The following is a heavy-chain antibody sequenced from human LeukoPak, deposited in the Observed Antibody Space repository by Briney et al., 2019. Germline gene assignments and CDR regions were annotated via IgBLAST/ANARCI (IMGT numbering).Heavy chain of an antibody. V-gene: IGHV4-34*01. Sequence: SETLSLTCAVYGGSFSGYYWSWIRQPPGKGLEWIGEINHSGSTNYNPSLTGRVSISLDRSKNQFSLSLSSLTAADTAVYYCARVASKGGMDVWGQGTTVIVSS. CDR1: GGSFSGYY. CDR2: INHSGST. J-gene: IGHJ6*02. CDR3: ARVASKGGMDV. D-gene: IGHD5/OR15-5a*01.